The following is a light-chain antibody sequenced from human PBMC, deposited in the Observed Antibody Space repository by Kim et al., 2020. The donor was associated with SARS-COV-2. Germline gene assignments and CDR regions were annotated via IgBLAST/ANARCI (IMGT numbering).Light chain of an antibody. V-gene: IGLV2-23*02. CDR3: CSYAGSGTWV. Sequence: QSALTQPASVSGSPGQSITISCTGTSNDVGSYDIVSWYQQLPGMAPKLVIYEVTKRPSGISSRFSGSKSGNTASLSISGLQTEDEADYSCCSYAGSGTWVFGGGTKLTVL. J-gene: IGLJ2*01. CDR2: EVT. CDR1: SNDVGSYDI.